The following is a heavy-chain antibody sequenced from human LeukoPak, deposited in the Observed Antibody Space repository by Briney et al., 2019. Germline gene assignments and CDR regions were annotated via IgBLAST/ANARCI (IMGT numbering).Heavy chain of an antibody. V-gene: IGHV3-9*01. CDR3: ARDIVATIWGPFDY. Sequence: GGSLRLSCAASGFTFDDYAMHWVRQAPGEGLEWVSGISWNSGSIGYADSVKGRFTISRDNAKNSLYLQMHSLRAEDTAVYYCARDIVATIWGPFDYWGQGTLVTVSS. CDR1: GFTFDDYA. CDR2: ISWNSGSI. J-gene: IGHJ4*02. D-gene: IGHD5-12*01.